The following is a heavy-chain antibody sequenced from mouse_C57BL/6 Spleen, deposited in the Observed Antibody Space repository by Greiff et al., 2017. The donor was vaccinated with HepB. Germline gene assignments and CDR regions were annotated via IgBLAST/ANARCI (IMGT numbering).Heavy chain of an antibody. D-gene: IGHD2-3*01. CDR1: GYTFTSYG. J-gene: IGHJ4*01. CDR3: ARVYDGSFMDY. CDR2: IYPRSGNT. Sequence: VKLMESGAELARPGASVKLSCKASGYTFTSYGISWVKQRTGQGLEWIGEIYPRSGNTYYNEKFKGKATLTADKSSSTAYMELRSLTSADSAVYFCARVYDGSFMDYWGQGTSVTVSS. V-gene: IGHV1-81*01.